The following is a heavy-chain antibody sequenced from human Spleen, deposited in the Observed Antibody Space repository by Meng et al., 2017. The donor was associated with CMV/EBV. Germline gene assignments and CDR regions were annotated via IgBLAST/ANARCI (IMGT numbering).Heavy chain of an antibody. CDR3: AREWGAGYSSGWHPYAMDV. CDR1: GYKFSNSG. V-gene: IGHV1-18*01. D-gene: IGHD6-19*01. Sequence: ASVKVSCKASGYKFSNSGITWVRQAPGQGLEWMGWISALNGDTRYAQRLQDRVTMTSDTASSTAYMEVRSLRSDDTAVYYCAREWGAGYSSGWHPYAMDVWGQGTTVTVSS. J-gene: IGHJ6*02. CDR2: ISALNGDT.